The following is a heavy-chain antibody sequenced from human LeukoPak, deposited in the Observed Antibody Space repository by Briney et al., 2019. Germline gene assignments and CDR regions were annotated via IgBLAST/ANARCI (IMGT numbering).Heavy chain of an antibody. Sequence: PGGSLRLSCAASGFTFSSYSMNWVRQAPGKGLEWVSSISSSSSYIYYVDSVKGRFTISRDNAKNSLYLQMNSLRAEDTAVYYCARDHEYSYGFDYWGQGTLVTVSS. CDR3: ARDHEYSYGFDY. CDR1: GFTFSSYS. V-gene: IGHV3-21*01. D-gene: IGHD5-18*01. CDR2: ISSSSSYI. J-gene: IGHJ4*02.